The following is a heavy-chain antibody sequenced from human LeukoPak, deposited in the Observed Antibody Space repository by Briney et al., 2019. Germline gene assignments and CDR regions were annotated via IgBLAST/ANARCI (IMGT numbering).Heavy chain of an antibody. CDR1: GFTFRKYW. D-gene: IGHD1-26*01. J-gene: IGHJ3*02. Sequence: GGSLRLSCVASGFTFRKYWLHWVRQAPGKGLEWVSRINPDDESTSYADSVRGRFTIPRDNAKNTLYLQMNSLRAEDTAVYYCLTILEATIDAFDIWGQGTMVTVSS. CDR2: INPDDEST. CDR3: LTILEATIDAFDI. V-gene: IGHV3-74*01.